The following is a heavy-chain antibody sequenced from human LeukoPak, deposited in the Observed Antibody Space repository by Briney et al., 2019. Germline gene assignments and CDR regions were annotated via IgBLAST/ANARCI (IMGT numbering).Heavy chain of an antibody. J-gene: IGHJ1*01. Sequence: GASVKVSCKASGYTFTGYYMHWVRQAPGQGLEWMGRINPNSGGTNYAQKFQGRLTMTRDTSISTAYMELSRLRSDDTAVYYCARDLAYCGGDCYSADFQHWGQGTLVTVSS. V-gene: IGHV1-2*06. CDR3: ARDLAYCGGDCYSADFQH. D-gene: IGHD2-21*02. CDR1: GYTFTGYY. CDR2: INPNSGGT.